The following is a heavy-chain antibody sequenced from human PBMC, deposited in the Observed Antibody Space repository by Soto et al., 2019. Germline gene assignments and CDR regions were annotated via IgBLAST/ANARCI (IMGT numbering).Heavy chain of an antibody. CDR3: ARESQVVPAAIGSPGFDY. D-gene: IGHD2-2*01. V-gene: IGHV4-4*07. Sequence: PSETLSLTCTVSGGSISSYYWSWIRQPAGKGLEWIGRIYTSGSTNYNPSLKSRVTMSVDTSKNQFSLKLSSVTAADTAVYYCARESQVVPAAIGSPGFDYWGQGTLVTVSS. J-gene: IGHJ4*02. CDR2: IYTSGST. CDR1: GGSISSYY.